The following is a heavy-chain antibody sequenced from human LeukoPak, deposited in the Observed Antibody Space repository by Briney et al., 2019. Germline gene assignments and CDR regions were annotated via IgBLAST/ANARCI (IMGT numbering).Heavy chain of an antibody. CDR2: IYYSGST. V-gene: IGHV4-39*01. J-gene: IGHJ4*02. Sequence: SKTLSLTCTVSGGSISSSSYYWGWIRQPPGKGLEWIGSIYYSGSTYYNPSLKSRVTISVDTSKNQFSLKLSSVTAADTAVYYCARRYYYDSSPPDYWGQGTLVTVSS. CDR3: ARRYYYDSSPPDY. D-gene: IGHD3-22*01. CDR1: GGSISSSSYY.